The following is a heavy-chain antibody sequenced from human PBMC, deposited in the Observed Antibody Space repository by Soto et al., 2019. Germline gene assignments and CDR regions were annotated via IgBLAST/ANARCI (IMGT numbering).Heavy chain of an antibody. V-gene: IGHV6-1*01. J-gene: IGHJ4*01. Sequence: QVQLQQSGTVLVQTSQPLSLSCVISVDTVSRNKAARNWFRQSPSRGIEWLGRSYFRSKWYHDSTPWLKGLLHISVDTSKKHLSLQLTSLDYEDTSLAFCKRKRLNPGRITRTRGFVYWGQ. CDR2: SYFRSKWYH. CDR3: KRKRLNPGRITRTRGFVY. D-gene: IGHD1-7*01. CDR1: VDTVSRNKAA.